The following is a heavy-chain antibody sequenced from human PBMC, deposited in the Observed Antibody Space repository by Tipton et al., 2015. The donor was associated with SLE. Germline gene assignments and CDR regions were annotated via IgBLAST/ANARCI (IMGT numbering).Heavy chain of an antibody. D-gene: IGHD6-13*01. CDR3: AKPIAAARGAFDI. J-gene: IGHJ3*02. CDR1: GFTFSSYS. CDR2: ISWNSGSI. Sequence: SLRLSCAASGFTFSSYSMNWVRQAPGKGLEWVSGISWNSGSIGYADSVKGRFTISRDNAKNSLYLQMNSLRAEDTALYYCAKPIAAARGAFDIWGQGTMVTVSS. V-gene: IGHV3-9*01.